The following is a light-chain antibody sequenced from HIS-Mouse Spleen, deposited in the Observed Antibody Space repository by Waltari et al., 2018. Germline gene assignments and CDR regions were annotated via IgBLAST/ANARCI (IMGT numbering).Light chain of an antibody. J-gene: IGLJ3*02. CDR1: ALPKQY. V-gene: IGLV3-25*03. CDR2: KDS. Sequence: SYELTQPPSVSVSPGQTARITCSGDALPKQYAYWYQQKPGQAPGLVIYKDSGRPSGIPGRFSGASSGTTVTLTISGVQAEDEADYYCQSADSSGTYWVFGGGTKLTVL. CDR3: QSADSSGTYWV.